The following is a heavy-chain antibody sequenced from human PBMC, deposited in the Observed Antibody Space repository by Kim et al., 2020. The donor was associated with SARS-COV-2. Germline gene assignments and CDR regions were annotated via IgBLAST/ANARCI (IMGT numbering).Heavy chain of an antibody. J-gene: IGHJ4*02. CDR3: ARHRDTTVVDY. V-gene: IGHV4-59*08. D-gene: IGHD4-17*01. CDR2: IYFSGST. CDR1: GGSISSYY. Sequence: SETLSLTCTVSGGSISSYYWSWIRQPPGKGLEWIGYIYFSGSTNYNPSLKSRVTISVDTSKNQFSLKLCSVTAADTAVYYCARHRDTTVVDYWGQGTLDTVSS.